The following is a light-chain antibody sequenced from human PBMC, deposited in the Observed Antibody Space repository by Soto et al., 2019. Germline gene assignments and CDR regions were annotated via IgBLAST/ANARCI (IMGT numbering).Light chain of an antibody. CDR1: QGISSY. J-gene: IGKJ5*01. V-gene: IGKV1-9*01. CDR3: KKLNTYPIT. Sequence: SPSSLSASVGDRVTITCRASQGISSYLAWYQQKPGKAPKLLIYGASTLEGGVPFRFSGSGSGTDFTLIISSVQPEDFATYYCKKLNTYPITFGQGTRLEIK. CDR2: GAS.